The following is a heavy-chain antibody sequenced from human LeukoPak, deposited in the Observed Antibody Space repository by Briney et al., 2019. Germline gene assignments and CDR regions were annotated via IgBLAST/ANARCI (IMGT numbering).Heavy chain of an antibody. CDR1: GYTFTSYG. J-gene: IGHJ4*02. CDR3: ARQSYSSGWNFDY. D-gene: IGHD6-19*01. CDR2: ISVLNGNT. V-gene: IGHV1-18*01. Sequence: ASVKVSCKASGYTFTSYGISWGRQAPGQGGEGMGWISVLNGNTNYAQKLQGRVTINTDTTKSTDYMEMRSLRSDATAVYYCARQSYSSGWNFDYWGQGTLVTVSS.